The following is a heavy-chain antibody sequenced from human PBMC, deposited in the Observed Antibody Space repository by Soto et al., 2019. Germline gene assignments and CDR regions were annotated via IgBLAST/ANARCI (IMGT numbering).Heavy chain of an antibody. D-gene: IGHD2-8*01. V-gene: IGHV1-8*01. CDR3: ASGGQGYCTNGVCFDYMDV. CDR1: GYTFTSYD. CDR2: MNPNSGNT. J-gene: IGHJ6*03. Sequence: QVQLVQSGAEVKKPGASVKVSCKASGYTFTSYDINWVRQATGQGLEWMGWMNPNSGNTDYAQKFQCRVTMTRNNSISTAYMELSRLRSEDTAVYYCASGGQGYCTNGVCFDYMDVWGKGTTVTVSS.